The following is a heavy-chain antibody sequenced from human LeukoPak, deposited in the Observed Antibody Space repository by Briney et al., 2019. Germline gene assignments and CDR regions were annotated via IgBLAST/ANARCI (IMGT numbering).Heavy chain of an antibody. CDR1: SSTFTIYG. CDR3: ARDCDRSGYYCY. V-gene: IGHV1-18*01. Sequence: GTSVTLSCKASSSTFTIYGITWVRQAPGQGLGWMGWISGYNGNTYYAQKLQGRVTMTTDTSTSTAYMELRSLRSDDTAVYYCARDCDRSGYYCYWSQGTLVTVSS. CDR2: ISGYNGNT. J-gene: IGHJ4*02. D-gene: IGHD3-22*01.